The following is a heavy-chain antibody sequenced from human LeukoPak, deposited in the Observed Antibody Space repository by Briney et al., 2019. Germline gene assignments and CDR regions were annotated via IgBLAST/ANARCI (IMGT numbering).Heavy chain of an antibody. V-gene: IGHV4-59*01. CDR3: ARPRFGDTSWFDP. Sequence: SETLSLTCTVSGASISSSYWSWIRQPPGQGLEWTASIYYSGSTNYNPSLKSRVTISVDTSKNQVALKLSSVSAADTAVYFCARPRFGDTSWFDPWGQGTLVTVSS. J-gene: IGHJ5*02. D-gene: IGHD3-10*01. CDR2: IYYSGST. CDR1: GASISSSY.